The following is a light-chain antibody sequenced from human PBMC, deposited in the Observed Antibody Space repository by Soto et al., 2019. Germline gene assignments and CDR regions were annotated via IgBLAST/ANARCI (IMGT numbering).Light chain of an antibody. CDR3: QQYNSYSPT. J-gene: IGKJ1*01. CDR1: QSVSNNY. CDR2: GAS. Sequence: EIVFTQSPCTLSLSPGERATLSCRASQSVSNNYLAWYQQKPGQAPRLLIYGASNRATGIPDRFSGSGSGTDFTLTISRLEPDDFATYYCQQYNSYSPTFGQGTKVDIK. V-gene: IGKV3-20*01.